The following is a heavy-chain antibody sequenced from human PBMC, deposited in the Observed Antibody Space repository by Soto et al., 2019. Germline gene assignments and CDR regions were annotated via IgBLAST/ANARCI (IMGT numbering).Heavy chain of an antibody. CDR1: GDSITGRGYY. CDR2: IYYNSNT. V-gene: IGHV4-31*02. D-gene: IGHD6-6*01. J-gene: IGHJ4*02. Sequence: QVQLQESGPGLVKPSQTLSLICSVSGDSITGRGYYWSWIRPHPGKGLEWIGYIYYNSNTYYRPSLVSRVTMSLETSKNQFPLKLSSVTAADTAVYYCARGPSSLSLRNFFFDFWGQGSLVTVSS. CDR3: ARGPSSLSLRNFFFDF.